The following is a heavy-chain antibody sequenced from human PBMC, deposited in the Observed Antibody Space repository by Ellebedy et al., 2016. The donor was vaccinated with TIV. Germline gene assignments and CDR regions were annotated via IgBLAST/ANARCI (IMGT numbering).Heavy chain of an antibody. CDR1: GFTFRNFG. D-gene: IGHD5-24*01. Sequence: GESLKISCAASGFTFRNFGMHWVRQAPGKGLDWVAVIWYDGSNKYYADSVTGRFTISRDNSKNTLYLQMNSLRAEDTAVYYCARDRSTRDGYNFGTRGAFDIWGQGTMVTVSS. CDR2: IWYDGSNK. CDR3: ARDRSTRDGYNFGTRGAFDI. J-gene: IGHJ3*02. V-gene: IGHV3-33*01.